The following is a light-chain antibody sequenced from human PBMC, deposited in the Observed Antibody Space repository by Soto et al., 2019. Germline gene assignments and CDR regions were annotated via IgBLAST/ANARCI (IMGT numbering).Light chain of an antibody. Sequence: QSALTQPASVSGSPGQSIAISCTGTSSDVGGYNYVSWYQHHPGKAPKLMIYDVIHRPSGVSDRFSGSKSGNTASLTISGLQAEDEADYYCSSYTSSGTRVFGGGTKLTVL. CDR2: DVI. CDR3: SSYTSSGTRV. J-gene: IGLJ3*02. CDR1: SSDVGGYNY. V-gene: IGLV2-14*03.